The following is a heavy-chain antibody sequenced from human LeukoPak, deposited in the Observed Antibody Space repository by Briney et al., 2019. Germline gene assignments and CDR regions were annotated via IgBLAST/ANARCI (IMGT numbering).Heavy chain of an antibody. J-gene: IGHJ4*02. CDR1: GYTFTSYY. V-gene: IGHV1-46*01. CDR2: INPSGTNT. D-gene: IGHD6-13*01. CDR3: ARGRSRSWYVY. Sequence: ASVKVSCKASGYTFTSYYMHWVRQAPGQGLEWMGLINPSGTNTNYAQKFRGRVTMTSDTSTSTVYMDLSSLRSDDMAVYYCARGRSRSWYVYWGQGTLVTVSS.